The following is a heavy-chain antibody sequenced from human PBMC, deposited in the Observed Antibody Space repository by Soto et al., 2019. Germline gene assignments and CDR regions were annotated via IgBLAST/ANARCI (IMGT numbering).Heavy chain of an antibody. V-gene: IGHV4-59*01. CDR2: IYYSGST. J-gene: IGHJ4*02. D-gene: IGHD6-13*01. Sequence: SETLSLTCTVSGGSISSYYWSWIRQPPGKGLEWIGYIYYSGSTNYNPSLKSRVTISVDTSKNQFSLKLSSVTAADTAVYYCARDSAAGLDYWGQGTLVTVSS. CDR3: ARDSAAGLDY. CDR1: GGSISSYY.